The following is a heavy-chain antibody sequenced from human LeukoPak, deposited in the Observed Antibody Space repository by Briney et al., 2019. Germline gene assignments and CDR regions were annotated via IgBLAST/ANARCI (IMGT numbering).Heavy chain of an antibody. CDR1: GYSISSGYF. CDR2: IYHSGST. CDR3: ARVVAIKFNWFDP. J-gene: IGHJ5*02. V-gene: IGHV4-38-2*02. D-gene: IGHD5-12*01. Sequence: SETLSLTCTVSGYSISSGYFWGWIRQPPGKGLEWIGSIYHSGSTYYNPSLKSRVTISVDTSRNQFSLKLSSVTAADTAVYYCARVVAIKFNWFDPWGQGTLVTVSS.